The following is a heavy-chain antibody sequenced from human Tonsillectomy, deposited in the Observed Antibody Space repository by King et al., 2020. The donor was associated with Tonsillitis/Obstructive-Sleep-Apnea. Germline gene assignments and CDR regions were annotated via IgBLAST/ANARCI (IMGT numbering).Heavy chain of an antibody. CDR2: ITSSSSYI. J-gene: IGHJ4*02. CDR3: ARGYKSFDY. Sequence: QLVQSGGGLVKPGGSLRLSCAASGVTFSSNSMNWVRQAPGRGLEWVSSITSSSSYIYYADSVKSRFNISRDNAKDALYLQMNSLRVEDTAVYYCARGYKSFDYWGQGTLVTVSS. V-gene: IGHV3-21*01. CDR1: GVTFSSNS. D-gene: IGHD3-10*01.